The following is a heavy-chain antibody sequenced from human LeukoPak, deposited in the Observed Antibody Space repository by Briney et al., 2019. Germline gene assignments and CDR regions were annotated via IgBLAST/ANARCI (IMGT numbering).Heavy chain of an antibody. V-gene: IGHV1-8*01. CDR1: GYTFTSYD. D-gene: IGHD3-22*01. J-gene: IGHJ6*02. Sequence: ASVKVSCKASGYTFTSYDINWVRQATGQGLEWVGWMNPNSGNTGYAQRFQGRVTMTRNTSISTACMELSSLRSEDTAVYYCARSYYDSSGLYYYYGMDVWGQGTTVTVSS. CDR3: ARSYYDSSGLYYYYGMDV. CDR2: MNPNSGNT.